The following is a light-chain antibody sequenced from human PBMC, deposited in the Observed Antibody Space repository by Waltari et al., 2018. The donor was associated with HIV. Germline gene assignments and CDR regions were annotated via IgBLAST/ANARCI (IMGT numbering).Light chain of an antibody. CDR2: EDD. J-gene: IGLJ3*02. CDR1: SSDVGSYNL. V-gene: IGLV2-23*01. Sequence: SALTQPASVSGSPGQAITVSCTGSSSDVGSYNLFPWYQQHPGKAPKLMIYEDDKRPSGVSNRFSGSKSGNTASLTISGLQAEDEADYYCCSYAGSTTWLFGGGTKLTVL. CDR3: CSYAGSTTWL.